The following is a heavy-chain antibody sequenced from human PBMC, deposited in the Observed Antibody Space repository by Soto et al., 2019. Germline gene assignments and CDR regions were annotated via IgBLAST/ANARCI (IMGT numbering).Heavy chain of an antibody. D-gene: IGHD2-21*02. CDR2: IIPISGTT. CDR1: GGTFNNYA. V-gene: IGHV1-69*06. Sequence: QVQLVQSGAEVKKPESSVKVSCKPSGGTFNNYAINWVRQAPGQGLEWMGGIIPISGTTKYAQKFQGRVTITADKSASTAYMDLSSLRSEDTAVYYCARWGWISCSGGDCFKTPFDYWGQGTLVTVSS. J-gene: IGHJ4*02. CDR3: ARWGWISCSGGDCFKTPFDY.